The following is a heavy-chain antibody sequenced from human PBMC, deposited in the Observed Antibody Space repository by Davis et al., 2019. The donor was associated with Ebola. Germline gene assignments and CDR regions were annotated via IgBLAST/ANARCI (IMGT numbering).Heavy chain of an antibody. CDR3: ARDRESELTVTLDY. D-gene: IGHD4-17*01. CDR2: INAGDGKI. CDR1: GYTFINYA. J-gene: IGHJ4*02. V-gene: IGHV1-3*01. Sequence: ASVKVSCKASGYTFINYAIHWVRQAPGQRLEWMGWINAGDGKIIYSENFQGRLTITRDTSATTAYMELSSLRSEDTAAYYCARDRESELTVTLDYWGQGTLVTVSS.